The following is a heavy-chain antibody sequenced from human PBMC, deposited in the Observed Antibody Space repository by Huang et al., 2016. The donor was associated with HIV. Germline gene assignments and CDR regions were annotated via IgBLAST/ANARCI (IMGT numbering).Heavy chain of an antibody. CDR2: VAGSGGTK. CDR3: GPYDY. V-gene: IGHV3-23*01. Sequence: EVQLSESGGGLVQPGGSLRLSCAASGFTFRNFVMSWVRQPPGKGLEWVSTVAGSGGTKYYADSVKVRFTISRDNSRSTLYLEMTSLRVDDTAVYYCGPYDYRGQGTLVSVSS. J-gene: IGHJ4*02. CDR1: GFTFRNFV.